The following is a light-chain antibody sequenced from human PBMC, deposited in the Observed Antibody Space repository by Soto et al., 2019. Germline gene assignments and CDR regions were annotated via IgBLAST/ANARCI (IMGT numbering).Light chain of an antibody. Sequence: ITMTQSPSSLSESVGDSVTITCRASQSISTYLHWYQQKPGNAPKLLIYAASSLQSGVPSRFSGSGSGTDFTLTISSLQPEDFATYYCQQSSSTLITFGQGTRLEIK. CDR3: QQSSSTLIT. CDR1: QSISTY. J-gene: IGKJ5*01. CDR2: AAS. V-gene: IGKV1-39*01.